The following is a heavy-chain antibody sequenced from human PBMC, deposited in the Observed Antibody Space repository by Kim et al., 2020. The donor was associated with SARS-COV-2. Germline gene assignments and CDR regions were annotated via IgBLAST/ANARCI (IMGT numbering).Heavy chain of an antibody. CDR3: ARRAGPIPVTNQERAFDI. V-gene: IGHV1-46*01. CDR2: ISPSNAYT. J-gene: IGHJ3*02. Sequence: ASVKVSCKASGYTFTSYFMHWMRQAPGQGLEWLGMISPSNAYTRFSQKFQGRVTMTRDTSTTTVYMELSGLRSEDTAIYYCARRAGPIPVTNQERAFDIWGQGAMVAVSS. D-gene: IGHD6-19*01. CDR1: GYTFTSYF.